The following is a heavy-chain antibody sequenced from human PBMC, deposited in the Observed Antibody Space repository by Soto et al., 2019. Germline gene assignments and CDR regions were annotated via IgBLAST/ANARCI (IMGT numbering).Heavy chain of an antibody. V-gene: IGHV3-15*07. CDR1: GLTFSDAW. CDR3: ATAPRY. CDR2: IKSKTDGGAT. Sequence: EVQLVESGGGLVKSGGSLRLSCAASGLTFSDAWMNWVRQAPGKGLEWVGRIKSKTDGGATDYAAPVKGRFTISRDDSKNTLYLQMNSLTIEDTGVYYCATAPRYWGQGSLVTVSS. J-gene: IGHJ4*02.